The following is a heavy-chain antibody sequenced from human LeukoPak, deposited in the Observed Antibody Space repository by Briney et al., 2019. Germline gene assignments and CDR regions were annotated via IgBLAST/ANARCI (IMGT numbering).Heavy chain of an antibody. Sequence: PGGSLRLSCAASGFTFSSYAMSWVRQAPGKGLEWVSVISDSDGSTYYADSVKGRFTISRDNSKNTLYLQMNSLRAEDTAVYYCAKADAGIQQWLRGPPIWGQGTLVTVSS. CDR1: GFTFSSYA. CDR2: ISDSDGST. J-gene: IGHJ4*02. D-gene: IGHD5-18*01. V-gene: IGHV3-23*01. CDR3: AKADAGIQQWLRGPPI.